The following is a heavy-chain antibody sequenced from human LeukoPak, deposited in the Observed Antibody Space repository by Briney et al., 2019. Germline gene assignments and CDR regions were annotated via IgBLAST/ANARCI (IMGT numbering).Heavy chain of an antibody. J-gene: IGHJ6*02. CDR3: AAEGIAARPGYYYYGMDV. V-gene: IGHV1-46*01. Sequence: ASVKVSCKASGYTFTSYYMHWVRQAPGQGLEWMGIINPSGGSTSYAQKFQGRVTMTRDTSTSTVYMELSSLRSEDTAVYYCAAEGIAARPGYYYYGMDVWGQGTTVTVSS. CDR2: INPSGGST. D-gene: IGHD6-6*01. CDR1: GYTFTSYY.